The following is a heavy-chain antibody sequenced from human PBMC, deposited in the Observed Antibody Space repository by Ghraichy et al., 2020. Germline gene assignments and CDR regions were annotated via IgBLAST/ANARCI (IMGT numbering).Heavy chain of an antibody. CDR2: IKQHGDEN. CDR1: GFTFSNYW. J-gene: IGHJ4*02. CDR3: ARDRLDSYDTSGGIDY. V-gene: IGHV3-7*03. Sequence: GGSLRLSCAASGFTFSNYWMSWVRQAPGKGLEWVANIKQHGDENYYVDSVRGRFTISRDNTNNLLYLQMHSLRAEDTAFYYCARDRLDSYDTSGGIDYWGQGTLVTVPS. D-gene: IGHD3-22*01.